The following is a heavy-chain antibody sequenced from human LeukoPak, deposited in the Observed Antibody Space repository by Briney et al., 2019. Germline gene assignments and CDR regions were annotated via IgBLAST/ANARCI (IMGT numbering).Heavy chain of an antibody. CDR3: ARGIAARSTHVGY. D-gene: IGHD6-6*01. V-gene: IGHV4-59*01. J-gene: IGHJ4*02. CDR2: IYYSGST. Sequence: SETLSLTCTVSGGSISSYYWSWIRQPPGQGLEWIGYIYYSGSTNYNPSLKSRVTISVDTSKNQFSLKLSSVTAADTAVYYCARGIAARSTHVGYWGQGTLVTVSS. CDR1: GGSISSYY.